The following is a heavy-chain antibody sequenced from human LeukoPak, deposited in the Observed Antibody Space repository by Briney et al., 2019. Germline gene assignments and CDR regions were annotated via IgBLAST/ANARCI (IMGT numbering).Heavy chain of an antibody. D-gene: IGHD3-3*01. CDR3: ARDLGPKYYDFWSGYLVY. V-gene: IGHV1-2*02. CDR2: INPNSGGT. J-gene: IGHJ4*02. CDR1: GYTFTGYY. Sequence: GASVKVSXKASGYTFTGYYMHWVRQAPGQGLEWMGWINPNSGGTNYAQKFQGRVTMTRDTSISTAYMELSRLRSDDTAVHYCARDLGPKYYDFWSGYLVYWGQGTLVTVSS.